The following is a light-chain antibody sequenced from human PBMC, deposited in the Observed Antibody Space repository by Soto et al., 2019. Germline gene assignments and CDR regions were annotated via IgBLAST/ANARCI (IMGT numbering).Light chain of an antibody. V-gene: IGKV3-15*01. Sequence: EIFMTQSPATLSVSPGERATLSCMASQSVSNNLAWYQQQPGQAPRLLIYGASTTASGIPARFSGSGSGTEFTLTISSLQSEDFAVYYCQQYNNWPPITFGQGTRLEIK. CDR3: QQYNNWPPIT. CDR2: GAS. CDR1: QSVSNN. J-gene: IGKJ5*01.